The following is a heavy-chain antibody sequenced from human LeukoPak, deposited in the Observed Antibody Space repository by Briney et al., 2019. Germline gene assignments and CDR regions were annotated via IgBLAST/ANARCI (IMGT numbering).Heavy chain of an antibody. Sequence: SVKVSCKASGGTFSSYAISWVRQAPGQGLEWMGGIIPIFGTANYAQKFQGRVTITADKSTSTAYMELSSLRSEDTAVYYCARGGHVRVYDNSAYYGHEWGQGTLVTVSS. CDR1: GGTFSSYA. J-gene: IGHJ4*02. CDR3: ARGGHVRVYDNSAYYGHE. V-gene: IGHV1-69*06. CDR2: IIPIFGTA. D-gene: IGHD3-22*01.